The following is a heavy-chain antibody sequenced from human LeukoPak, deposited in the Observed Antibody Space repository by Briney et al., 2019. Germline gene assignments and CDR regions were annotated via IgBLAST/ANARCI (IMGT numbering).Heavy chain of an antibody. J-gene: IGHJ4*02. CDR1: GYTFTSYG. CDR2: ISAYNGNT. Sequence: ASVKVSGKASGYTFTSYGISWVRQAPGQGLEWMGWISAYNGNTNYAQKLQGRVTMTTDTSTSTAYMELRSLRSDDTAVYYCARDLVVGLVATISPPFDYWGQGTLVTVSS. CDR3: ARDLVVGLVATISPPFDY. D-gene: IGHD5-12*01. V-gene: IGHV1-18*01.